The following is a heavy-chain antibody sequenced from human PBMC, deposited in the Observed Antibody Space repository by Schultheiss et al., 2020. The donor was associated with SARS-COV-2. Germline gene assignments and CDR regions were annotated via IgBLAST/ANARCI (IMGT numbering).Heavy chain of an antibody. CDR2: IYYSGST. CDR3: AKDRTGSDLWFTQFFDY. Sequence: SQTLSLTCAVYGGSFSGYYWSWIRQPPGKGLEWIGYIYYSGSTNYNPSLKSRVTISVDTSKNQFSLKLSSVTAADTAVYYCAKDRTGSDLWFTQFFDYWGQGTLVTVSS. CDR1: GGSFSGYY. J-gene: IGHJ4*02. V-gene: IGHV4-59*01. D-gene: IGHD3-10*01.